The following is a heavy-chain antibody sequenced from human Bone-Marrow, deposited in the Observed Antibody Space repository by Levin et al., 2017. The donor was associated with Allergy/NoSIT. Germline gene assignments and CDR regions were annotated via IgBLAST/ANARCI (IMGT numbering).Heavy chain of an antibody. J-gene: IGHJ6*02. V-gene: IGHV3-30*04. CDR2: MSSDGSYQ. Sequence: GGSLRLSCAASGFTFSDYVMYWVRQAPGKGLDWVALMSSDGSYQYYTDSVKGRFTISRDNSKNTLYLQMNSLRAEDTAVYYCARAGGSGWYRYYYHAMDGWGQGTTVTVSS. CDR3: ARAGGSGWYRYYYHAMDG. D-gene: IGHD6-19*01. CDR1: GFTFSDYV.